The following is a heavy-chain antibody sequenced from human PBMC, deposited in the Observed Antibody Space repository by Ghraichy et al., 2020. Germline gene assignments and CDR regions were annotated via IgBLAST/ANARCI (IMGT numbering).Heavy chain of an antibody. CDR1: GFTFSSYS. V-gene: IGHV3-21*01. CDR2: ISSSSSYI. Sequence: GGSLRLSCAASGFTFSSYSMNWVRQAPGKGLEWVSSISSSSSYIYYADSVKGRFTISRDNAKNSLYLQMNSLRAEDTAVYYCVRAGPGGIAAAGTGYYGMDVWGQGTTVTVSS. CDR3: VRAGPGGIAAAGTGYYGMDV. D-gene: IGHD6-13*01. J-gene: IGHJ6*02.